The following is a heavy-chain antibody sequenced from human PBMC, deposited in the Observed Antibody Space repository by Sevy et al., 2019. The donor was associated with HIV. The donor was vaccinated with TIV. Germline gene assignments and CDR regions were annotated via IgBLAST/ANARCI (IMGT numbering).Heavy chain of an antibody. V-gene: IGHV4-39*01. CDR3: AGPILTYNNGWSYYDY. J-gene: IGHJ4*02. Sequence: SETLSLTCTVSGASISSSGYYWGWIRQPPGKGLEWIASINYSGITFYNPSLKSRITISAATSKNQVSLDLNSVTAADTAIYYCAGPILTYNNGWSYYDYWGQGTVVTVSS. CDR2: INYSGIT. CDR1: GASISSSGYY. D-gene: IGHD6-19*01.